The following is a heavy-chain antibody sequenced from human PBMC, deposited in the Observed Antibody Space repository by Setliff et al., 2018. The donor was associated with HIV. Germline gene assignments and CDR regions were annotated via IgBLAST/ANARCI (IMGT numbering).Heavy chain of an antibody. D-gene: IGHD1-26*01. J-gene: IGHJ3*02. CDR2: IYYSGST. V-gene: IGHV4-30-4*08. Sequence: SETLSLTCTVSGGSISSGDYYWSWIRQPPGKGLEWIGYIYYSGSTYYNPSLKSRITISVETSKKQFAPKLSSVTAADTAVYYCARWYSSSYYAFDIWGQGTMVTVSS. CDR1: GGSISSGDYY. CDR3: ARWYSSSYYAFDI.